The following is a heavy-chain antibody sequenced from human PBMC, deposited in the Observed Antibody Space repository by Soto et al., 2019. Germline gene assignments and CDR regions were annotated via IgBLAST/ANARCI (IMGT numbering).Heavy chain of an antibody. CDR3: ARLHSTSPPYYFDF. Sequence: VASVKVSCKASGYTFTTYYMHWVRQAPGQGLEWMGVINPSAGNTVYAQNFQDRVTMTRDTSTTTMYMELSSLRSDDTAVYYCARLHSTSPPYYFDFWGQGTPVTVS. CDR1: GYTFTTYY. CDR2: INPSAGNT. V-gene: IGHV1-46*01. J-gene: IGHJ4*02. D-gene: IGHD6-6*01.